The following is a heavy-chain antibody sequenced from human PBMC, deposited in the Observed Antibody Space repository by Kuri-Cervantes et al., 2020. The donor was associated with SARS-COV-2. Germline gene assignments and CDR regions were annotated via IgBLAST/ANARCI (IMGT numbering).Heavy chain of an antibody. CDR3: ARSRYCSSTSCPGGDY. V-gene: IGHV3-20*04. CDR2: INWNGGST. CDR1: GFTFDDYG. D-gene: IGHD2-2*01. Sequence: GGSLRLSCAASGFTFDDYGMSWVRQAPGKGLEWVSGINWNGGSTGYADSVKGRFTISRDNAKNSLYLRMNSLRAEDTALYYCARSRYCSSTSCPGGDYWGQGTLVTVSS. J-gene: IGHJ4*02.